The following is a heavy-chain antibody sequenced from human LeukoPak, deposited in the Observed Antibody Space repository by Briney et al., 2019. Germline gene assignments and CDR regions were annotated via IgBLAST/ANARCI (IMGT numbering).Heavy chain of an antibody. CDR2: IRYDGSNK. CDR3: VSAYRDSGGHYYFDY. D-gene: IGHD3-22*01. V-gene: IGHV3-30*02. Sequence: GGSLRLSCAASGFTFSSYGMHWVRQAPGKGLEWVAFIRYDGSNKYYADSVKGRFTISRDNSKNTMYVQMNSLRAEDTAVYYCVSAYRDSGGHYYFDYWGQGTLVTVSS. CDR1: GFTFSSYG. J-gene: IGHJ4*02.